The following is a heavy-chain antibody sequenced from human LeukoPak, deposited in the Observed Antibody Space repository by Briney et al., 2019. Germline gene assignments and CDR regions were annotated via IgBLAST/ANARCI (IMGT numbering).Heavy chain of an antibody. J-gene: IGHJ4*02. V-gene: IGHV3-7*01. CDR3: AREWQGGIAAAGTRIEGDY. D-gene: IGHD6-13*01. Sequence: GGSLRLSCAVSGFSVSGYWMTWVRQAPGKGLEWVANIKQDGSEKNYVDSVKGRFTISRDNAENSLFLRMNSLRVEDTAVYYCAREWQGGIAAAGTRIEGDYWGQGTLVTVSS. CDR2: IKQDGSEK. CDR1: GFSVSGYW.